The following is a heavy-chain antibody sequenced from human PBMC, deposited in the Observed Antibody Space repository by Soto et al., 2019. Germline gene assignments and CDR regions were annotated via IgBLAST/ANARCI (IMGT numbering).Heavy chain of an antibody. CDR2: ILPIFGTA. J-gene: IGHJ3*02. CDR3: AKENEFGGNSDAFDI. V-gene: IGHV1-69*14. Sequence: QVQLVQSGAEVKKPGSSVKVSCKASGGTFSTSSINWLRQAPGQRPEWMGNILPIFGTADYAQKFGDRVTFTADKSTNTAYMELRSLFSEDAAVYYCAKENEFGGNSDAFDIWGQGTVVTVSS. D-gene: IGHD3-10*01. CDR1: GGTFSTSS.